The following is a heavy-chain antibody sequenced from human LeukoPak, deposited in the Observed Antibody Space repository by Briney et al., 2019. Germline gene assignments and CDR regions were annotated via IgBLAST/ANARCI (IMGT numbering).Heavy chain of an antibody. CDR2: ISSSSYI. V-gene: IGHV3-21*06. Sequence: GGSLRLSCAASGFTFSSYSLIWVRQAPGKGLEWVSSISSSSYIYYADSVKGRFTISRDNAKNSLFLQMNDLRAEDTAVYYCARQGGAYFDYWGQGTLVTVSS. CDR1: GFTFSSYS. J-gene: IGHJ4*02. CDR3: ARQGGAYFDY.